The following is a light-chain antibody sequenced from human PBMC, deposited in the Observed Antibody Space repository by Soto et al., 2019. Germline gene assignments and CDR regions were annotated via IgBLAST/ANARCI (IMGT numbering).Light chain of an antibody. Sequence: DIVMTQSPDSLAVSLGERATIDCKSSQSLLYGGNDRNYLAWYQHKPGQSTKVIMYWASTREAGVPDRFSGSGSGTHFTLTISSLQAEDVAVYYCQQYYTTPQTFGQGTKLEIK. J-gene: IGKJ2*01. CDR1: QSLLYGGNDRNY. CDR3: QQYYTTPQT. V-gene: IGKV4-1*01. CDR2: WAS.